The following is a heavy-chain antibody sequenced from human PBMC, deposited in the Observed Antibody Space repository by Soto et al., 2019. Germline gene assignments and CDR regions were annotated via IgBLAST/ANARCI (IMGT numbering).Heavy chain of an antibody. V-gene: IGHV1-69*01. CDR1: GGTFNNYA. CDR2: IIPIFNSA. CDR3: AREVTVASYSFDF. D-gene: IGHD5-12*01. J-gene: IGHJ4*02. Sequence: QVQLVQSGAEVKRPGSSVKVSCKASGGTFNNYALSWVRQAPGQGLEWMGGIIPIFNSANYAQKFQGRVTISPEDSTSTAYMELRSLRPDDTAVYYCAREVTVASYSFDFWGQGTLVTVSS.